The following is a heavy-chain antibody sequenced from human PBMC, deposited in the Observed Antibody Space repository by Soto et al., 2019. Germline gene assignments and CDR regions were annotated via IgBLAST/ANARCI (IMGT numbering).Heavy chain of an antibody. CDR2: ISSSSSTI. CDR1: GFTFSSYS. J-gene: IGHJ6*03. D-gene: IGHD6-6*01. CDR3: AGSVAARQYYYYMDV. V-gene: IGHV3-48*01. Sequence: PGGSLRLSCAASGFTFSSYSINWVRQAPGKGLEWVSYISSSSSTIYYADSVKGRFTISRDNAKNSLYLQMNGLRAEDTAVYYCAGSVAARQYYYYMDVWGKGTTVTVSS.